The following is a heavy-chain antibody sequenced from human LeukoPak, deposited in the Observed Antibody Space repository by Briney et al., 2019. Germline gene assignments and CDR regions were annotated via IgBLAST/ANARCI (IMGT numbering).Heavy chain of an antibody. CDR3: ARRGYSAYDLDY. V-gene: IGHV4-61*01. J-gene: IGHJ4*02. Sequence: SETLSLTCTVSGGSVSSGSYYWSWIRQPPGKGLEWIGYIYYSGSTYYNPSLKSRVTISVDTSKNQFSLRLSSVTAADTAVYYCARRGYSAYDLDYWGQGTLVTVSS. CDR1: GGSVSSGSYY. D-gene: IGHD5-12*01. CDR2: IYYSGST.